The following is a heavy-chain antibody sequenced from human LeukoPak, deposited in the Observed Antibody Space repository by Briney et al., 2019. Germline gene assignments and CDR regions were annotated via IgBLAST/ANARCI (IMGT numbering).Heavy chain of an antibody. CDR2: INHSGST. J-gene: IGHJ4*02. Sequence: SETLSLTCAVYGESFSGYYWSWVRQPPGKGLEWVGEINHSGSTNYNPSLKSRVNISVDTSKNQFSLKLSSVTAADTAVYYCARGVLDYWGQGTLVTVSS. V-gene: IGHV4-34*01. CDR3: ARGVLDY. CDR1: GESFSGYY.